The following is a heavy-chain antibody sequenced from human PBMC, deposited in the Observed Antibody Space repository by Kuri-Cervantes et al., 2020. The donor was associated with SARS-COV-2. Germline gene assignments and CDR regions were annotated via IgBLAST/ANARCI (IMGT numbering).Heavy chain of an antibody. J-gene: IGHJ4*02. V-gene: IGHV3-30*03. CDR2: ISYDGSNK. Sequence: GESLKISCAASGFTFSSYSMNWVRQAPGKGPEWVAVISYDGSNKYYADSVKGRFTISRDNSKNTLYLQMNSLRAEDTAVYYCAREFPGDYFDYWGQGTLVTVSS. CDR1: GFTFSSYS. CDR3: AREFPGDYFDY. D-gene: IGHD1-14*01.